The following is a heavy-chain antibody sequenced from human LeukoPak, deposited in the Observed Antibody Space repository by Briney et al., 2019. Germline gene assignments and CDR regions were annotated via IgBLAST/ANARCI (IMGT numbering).Heavy chain of an antibody. D-gene: IGHD3-16*02. CDR2: IKQDGSEK. J-gene: IGHJ4*02. Sequence: GGSLRLSCAASGFTFSSYWMSWVRQAPGKGLEWVANIKQDGSEKYYVDSVKGRFTISRDNAKNPLYLQMNSLRAEDTAVYYCARDRGSVYRSDYFDYWGQGTLVTVSS. V-gene: IGHV3-7*01. CDR3: ARDRGSVYRSDYFDY. CDR1: GFTFSSYW.